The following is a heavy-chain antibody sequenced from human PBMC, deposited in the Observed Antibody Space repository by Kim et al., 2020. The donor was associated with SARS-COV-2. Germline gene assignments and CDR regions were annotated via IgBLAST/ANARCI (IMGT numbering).Heavy chain of an antibody. Sequence: SVKVSCKASGGTFSSYAISWVRQAPGQGLEWMGGIIPIFGTANYAQKFQGRVTITADESTSTAYMELSSLRSEDTAVYYYARDYGDYVDYAFDIWGQGTMVTVSS. J-gene: IGHJ3*02. D-gene: IGHD4-17*01. CDR1: GGTFSSYA. CDR3: ARDYGDYVDYAFDI. CDR2: IIPIFGTA. V-gene: IGHV1-69*13.